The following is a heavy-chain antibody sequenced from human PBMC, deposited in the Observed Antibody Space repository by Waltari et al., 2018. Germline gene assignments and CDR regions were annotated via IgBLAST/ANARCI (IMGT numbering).Heavy chain of an antibody. CDR2: VRGDGRA. D-gene: IGHD2-15*01. J-gene: IGHJ4*02. Sequence: QLQESGPRLVKPSGTLSLTCGVSGDPMSRSDFWSWVRQPPGKGLEWIGQVRGDGRANYNPSFASRVTVSLDTYNNQFSLMVTSATAADTAVYYCARDRGRGLYLDSWGPGTLVTVSP. CDR1: GDPMSRSDF. CDR3: ARDRGRGLYLDS. V-gene: IGHV4-4*02.